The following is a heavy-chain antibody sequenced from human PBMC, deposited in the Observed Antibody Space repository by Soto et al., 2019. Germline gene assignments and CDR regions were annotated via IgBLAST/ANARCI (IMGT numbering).Heavy chain of an antibody. J-gene: IGHJ4*02. D-gene: IGHD2-8*02. CDR1: GDSINSSNW. CDR2: IYHSGTI. Sequence: QVQLQESGPGLVKPSGTLSLTCAVSGDSINSSNWWSWVRQPPGKWLEWIGEIYHSGTINYNPSLKSRISISLDKSKTQFSLKMNSVTAADTAVYFCASSKRPTVLVDYWGQGALVTVSS. V-gene: IGHV4-4*02. CDR3: ASSKRPTVLVDY.